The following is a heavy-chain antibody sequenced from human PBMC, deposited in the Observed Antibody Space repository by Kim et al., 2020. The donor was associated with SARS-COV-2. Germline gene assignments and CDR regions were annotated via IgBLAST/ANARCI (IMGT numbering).Heavy chain of an antibody. CDR3: AKDDYGSIDY. V-gene: IGHV3-30*04. CDR2: MSFDGRNI. Sequence: GGSLRLSCAVSGFSFATYAMYWGRQAPGKGLESVALMSFDGRNIDYADSVKGRFTISRDNSKNTLYLQMNSLRPEDTDMYYCAKDDYGSIDYWGQGTLVTVSS. CDR1: GFSFATYA. J-gene: IGHJ4*02. D-gene: IGHD3-10*01.